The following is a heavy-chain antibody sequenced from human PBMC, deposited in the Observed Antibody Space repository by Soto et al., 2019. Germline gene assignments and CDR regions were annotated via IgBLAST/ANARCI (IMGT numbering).Heavy chain of an antibody. CDR3: ARVFGFGGMDV. J-gene: IGHJ6*02. CDR1: GGSISSGGYY. D-gene: IGHD3-10*01. CDR2: IYYSGST. V-gene: IGHV4-31*03. Sequence: QVQLQESGPGLVKPSQTLSLTCTVSGGSISSGGYYWSWIRQHPGKGLEWIGYIYYSGSTYYNPSLKSRVTIPVDTSKTQFSLKLSSVTPADTAVYYCARVFGFGGMDVWAQGTTVTVSS.